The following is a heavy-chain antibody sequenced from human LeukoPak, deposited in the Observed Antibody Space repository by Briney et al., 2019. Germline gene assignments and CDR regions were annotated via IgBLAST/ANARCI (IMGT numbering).Heavy chain of an antibody. J-gene: IGHJ4*02. CDR2: IYYSGST. V-gene: IGHV4-59*01. CDR3: AEYSPHGYFDY. Sequence: SETLSLTCTVSGGSISSYYWSWIRQPPGKGLEWIGYIYYSGSTNYNPSLKSRVTISVDTSKNQFSLKLSSVTAADTAVYYCAEYSPHGYFDYWGQGTLATVSS. D-gene: IGHD6-6*01. CDR1: GGSISSYY.